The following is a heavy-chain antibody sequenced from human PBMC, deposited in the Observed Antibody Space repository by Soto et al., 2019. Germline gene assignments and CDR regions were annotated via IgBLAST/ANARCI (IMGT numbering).Heavy chain of an antibody. CDR1: GFTFSSYV. V-gene: IGHV3-30*18. J-gene: IGHJ4*02. Sequence: QVQLVESGGGVVQPGRSLRLSCAASGFTFSSYVMHWVRQAPGKGLEWVALISSDGSNKYYADSVKGRFTISRDNSKNTLYLQMNTLRAEDTAVYYCAKVRADYYYGSGPFDYWGQGTLVTVSS. D-gene: IGHD3-10*01. CDR3: AKVRADYYYGSGPFDY. CDR2: ISSDGSNK.